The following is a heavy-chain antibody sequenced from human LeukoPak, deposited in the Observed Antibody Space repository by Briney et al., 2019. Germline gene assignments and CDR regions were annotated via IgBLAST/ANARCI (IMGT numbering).Heavy chain of an antibody. Sequence: GGSPRLSCAASGFTFSVSAMYWVRQASGKGLEWVAVISYDGSNKYYADSVKGRFTISRDNSKNTLYLQMNSLRAEDTAVYYCAKDHGIIVVVTATPLDYWGQGTLVTVSS. J-gene: IGHJ4*02. CDR3: AKDHGIIVVVTATPLDY. CDR1: GFTFSVSA. D-gene: IGHD2-21*02. CDR2: ISYDGSNK. V-gene: IGHV3-30*04.